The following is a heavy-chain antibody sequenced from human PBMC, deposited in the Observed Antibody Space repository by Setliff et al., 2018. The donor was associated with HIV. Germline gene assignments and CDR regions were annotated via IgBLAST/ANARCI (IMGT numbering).Heavy chain of an antibody. J-gene: IGHJ6*03. Sequence: SETLSLTCAVYGGSFSGYYWGWIRQPPGKGLEWIGEINHSGSTNYNPSLKSRVTISLDTSKNQFYLKLSSVTASDTAVYYWARGALEDVLMVYAIRYYYYYMDVWGKGTTVTVSS. CDR3: ARGALEDVLMVYAIRYYYYYMDV. V-gene: IGHV4-34*01. CDR1: GGSFSGYY. CDR2: INHSGST. D-gene: IGHD2-8*01.